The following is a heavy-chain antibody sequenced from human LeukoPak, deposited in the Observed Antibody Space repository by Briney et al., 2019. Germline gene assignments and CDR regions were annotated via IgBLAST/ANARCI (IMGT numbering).Heavy chain of an antibody. Sequence: GGSLRLSCAASGFTVSSNYMSWVRQTPGKGLEWVAVMSYDGSNKYYADSVKGRFTISRDNSKNTLYLQMNSLRAEDTAVYFCARPYPPYDFWSGYHQYWGQGTLVTVSS. D-gene: IGHD3-3*01. CDR1: GFTVSSNY. CDR3: ARPYPPYDFWSGYHQY. CDR2: MSYDGSNK. J-gene: IGHJ4*02. V-gene: IGHV3-30-3*01.